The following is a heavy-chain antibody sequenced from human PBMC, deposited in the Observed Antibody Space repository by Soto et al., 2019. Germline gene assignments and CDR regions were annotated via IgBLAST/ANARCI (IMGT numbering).Heavy chain of an antibody. D-gene: IGHD3-10*01. CDR3: AGELLWFGEGGMDV. CDR2: IYHSGST. J-gene: IGHJ6*02. Sequence: PSETLSLTCAVSGGSISSGGYSWSWIRQPPGKGLEWIGYIYHSGSTYYNPSLKSRVTISVDRSKNQFSLKLSSVTAADTAVYYCAGELLWFGEGGMDVWGQGTAVTVSS. V-gene: IGHV4-30-2*01. CDR1: GGSISSGGYS.